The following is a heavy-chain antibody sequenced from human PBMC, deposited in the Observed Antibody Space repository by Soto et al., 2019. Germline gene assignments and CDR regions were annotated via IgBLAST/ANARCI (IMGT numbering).Heavy chain of an antibody. D-gene: IGHD6-13*01. V-gene: IGHV3-30-3*01. CDR2: ISYDGSNK. CDR1: GFTFSSYA. CDR3: ARECSSSWSGYSGMDV. Sequence: QVQLVESGGGVVQPGRSLRLSCAASGFTFSSYAMHWVRQAPGKGLEWVAVISYDGSNKYYADSVKGRFTISRDNSKNTLYLQMNSLRAEDTAVYYCARECSSSWSGYSGMDVWGQGTTVTVSS. J-gene: IGHJ6*02.